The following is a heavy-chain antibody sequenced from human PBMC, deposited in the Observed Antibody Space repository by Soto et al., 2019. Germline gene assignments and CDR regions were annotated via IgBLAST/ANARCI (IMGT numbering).Heavy chain of an antibody. Sequence: QVQLVQSGAEAKKPGASVKVSCKASGYTFTTYGISWVRQAPGQGLEWMGWISANSGNTEYAQKFQGRVTMTTDTSAITAYMELRSLKSDDTAVYYCARAYCSGGSCYLDYWGQGTLVTVSS. D-gene: IGHD2-15*01. J-gene: IGHJ4*02. V-gene: IGHV1-18*01. CDR3: ARAYCSGGSCYLDY. CDR1: GYTFTTYG. CDR2: ISANSGNT.